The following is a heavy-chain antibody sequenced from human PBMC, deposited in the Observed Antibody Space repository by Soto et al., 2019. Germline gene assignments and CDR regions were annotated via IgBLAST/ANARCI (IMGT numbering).Heavy chain of an antibody. D-gene: IGHD2-21*01. Sequence: ASVKVSCKASGYTFTNNDVSWVRQATGQGLEWMGWMNPGSGDTGYAQKFQGRVTMTRDISIATAYMELNSLTSEDTAFYYCAKGAVGIGALVYWGQGTLVTVSS. CDR2: MNPGSGDT. CDR3: AKGAVGIGALVY. V-gene: IGHV1-8*02. J-gene: IGHJ4*02. CDR1: GYTFTNND.